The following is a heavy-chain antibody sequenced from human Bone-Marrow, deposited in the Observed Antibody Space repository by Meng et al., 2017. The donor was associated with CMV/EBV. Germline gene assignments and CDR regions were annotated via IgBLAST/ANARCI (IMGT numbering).Heavy chain of an antibody. Sequence: GESLKISCAASGFTFSSYAMSWVRQAPGKGLEWVSAISGSGGSTYYADSVKGRFTISRDNSENTLYLQMNSLRAEDTAVYYCAKGALAAAGLIDYWGQGTLVTVSS. J-gene: IGHJ4*02. D-gene: IGHD6-13*01. CDR1: GFTFSSYA. CDR2: ISGSGGST. CDR3: AKGALAAAGLIDY. V-gene: IGHV3-23*01.